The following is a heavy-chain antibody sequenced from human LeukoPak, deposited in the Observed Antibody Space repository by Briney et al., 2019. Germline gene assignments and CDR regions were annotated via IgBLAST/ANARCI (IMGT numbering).Heavy chain of an antibody. CDR3: AGGAGFLIDY. Sequence: PGGSLRLSCAASGFTFSNYWMNWVRQAPGKGPEWVAIIKKDGSEKYYVDSVKGRFTISRDNAKNSLYLQMNSLRADDTAVYFYAGGAGFLIDYWGQGALVTVSS. J-gene: IGHJ4*02. V-gene: IGHV3-7*01. CDR1: GFTFSNYW. D-gene: IGHD2/OR15-2a*01. CDR2: IKKDGSEK.